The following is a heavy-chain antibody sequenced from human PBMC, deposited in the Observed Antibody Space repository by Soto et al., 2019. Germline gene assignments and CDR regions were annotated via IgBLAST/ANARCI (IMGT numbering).Heavy chain of an antibody. V-gene: IGHV6-1*01. D-gene: IGHD6-13*01. CDR1: GDSVSSNSAA. Sequence: SQTLSLTCAISGDSVSSNSAAWNWIRQSPSRGLEWLGRTYYRSKWYNDYAVSVKSRITINPDTSKNQFSLQLNSVTPEDTAVYYCARGDTIAAAGTALEPPNLFDYWGQGTLVTVSS. CDR2: TYYRSKWYN. CDR3: ARGDTIAAAGTALEPPNLFDY. J-gene: IGHJ4*02.